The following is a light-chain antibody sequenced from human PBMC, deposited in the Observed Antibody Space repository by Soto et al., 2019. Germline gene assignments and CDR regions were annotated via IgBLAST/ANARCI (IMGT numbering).Light chain of an antibody. V-gene: IGLV2-14*01. CDR2: EVS. J-gene: IGLJ1*01. CDR1: SSDVGSYNY. Sequence: QSVLTQPASVSGSPGQSITISCTGTSSDVGSYNYVSWYQQHPGKAPKLMIYEVSDRPSGISSRFSGSKSGNTASLTISGLQTEDEADYSCSSYTSSSTLFGTRTKVTVL. CDR3: SSYTSSSTL.